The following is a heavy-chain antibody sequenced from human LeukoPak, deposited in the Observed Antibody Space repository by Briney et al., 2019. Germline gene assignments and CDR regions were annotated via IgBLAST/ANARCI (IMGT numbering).Heavy chain of an antibody. D-gene: IGHD3-22*01. V-gene: IGHV4-4*07. Sequence: SETLSLTCTVSGGSISSYYWGWIRQPAGKGLESIGRIYTSGSTNYNPSLKSRVTMSVDTSKNQFSLKLSSVTAADTAVYYCARVLSSGYLERDAFDIWGQGTMVTVSS. CDR3: ARVLSSGYLERDAFDI. CDR2: IYTSGST. J-gene: IGHJ3*02. CDR1: GGSISSYY.